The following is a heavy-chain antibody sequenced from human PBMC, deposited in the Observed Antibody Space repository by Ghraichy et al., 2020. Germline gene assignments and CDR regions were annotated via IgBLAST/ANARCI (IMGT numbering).Heavy chain of an antibody. CDR2: ISGSGGST. CDR1: GFTFSSYA. V-gene: IGHV3-23*01. D-gene: IGHD6-13*01. J-gene: IGHJ6*03. CDR3: SSSWYGNSDYYYYYYMDV. Sequence: GGSLRLSCAASGFTFSSYAMSWVRQAPGKGLEWVSAISGSGGSTYYADSVKGRFTISRDNSKNTLYLQMNSLRAEDTAVYYCSSSWYGNSDYYYYYYMDVWGKGTTVTVSS.